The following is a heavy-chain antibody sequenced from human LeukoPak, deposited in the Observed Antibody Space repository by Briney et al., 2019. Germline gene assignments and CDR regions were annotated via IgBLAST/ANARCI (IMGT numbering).Heavy chain of an antibody. Sequence: SESLSLTCTVSCGSLRSYYWGWIRQPPGKGLEWIGYIYYSGSTNYNPSLKSRVTISVDTSKNQFSLKLSSVTAADTAVYYCARLGRTSYWYFDLWGRGTLVTVSS. CDR3: ARLGRTSYWYFDL. D-gene: IGHD2-2*01. CDR2: IYYSGST. V-gene: IGHV4-59*08. CDR1: CGSLRSYY. J-gene: IGHJ2*01.